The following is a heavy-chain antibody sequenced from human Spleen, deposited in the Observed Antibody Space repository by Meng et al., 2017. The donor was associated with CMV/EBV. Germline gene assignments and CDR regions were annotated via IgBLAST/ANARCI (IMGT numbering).Heavy chain of an antibody. CDR1: GFAFSSYS. V-gene: IGHV3-23*03. Sequence: GESLKISCAASGFAFSSYSMRWVRQAPGKGLEWVSVIYSGGTGSYYADSVKGRFTISRDNSKNTLYLQMNNLRAEDTAVYYCAKDRLAVPGAGLGVWGQGTTVTVSS. D-gene: IGHD6-19*01. J-gene: IGHJ6*02. CDR2: IYSGGTGS. CDR3: AKDRLAVPGAGLGV.